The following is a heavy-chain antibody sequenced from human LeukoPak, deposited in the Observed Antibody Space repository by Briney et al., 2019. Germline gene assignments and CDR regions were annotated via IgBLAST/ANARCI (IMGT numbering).Heavy chain of an antibody. CDR2: IYYSGST. CDR3: AREGAAAGSDL. CDR1: GGSISSSSYY. V-gene: IGHV4-39*07. Sequence: SETLSLTCTVSGGSISSSSYYWGWIRQPPGKGLEWIGSIYYSGSTYYNPSLKSRVTISVDTSKNQFSLKLSSVTAADTAVYYCAREGAAAGSDLWGRGTLVTVSS. J-gene: IGHJ2*01. D-gene: IGHD6-13*01.